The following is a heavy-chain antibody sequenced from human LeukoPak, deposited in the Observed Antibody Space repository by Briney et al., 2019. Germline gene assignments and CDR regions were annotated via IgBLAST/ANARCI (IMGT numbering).Heavy chain of an antibody. CDR3: AILYDSSGYYRGNAFDI. CDR1: GGSISSYY. J-gene: IGHJ3*02. CDR2: IYYSGST. Sequence: PSETLSLTCTVSGGSISSYYWGWIRQPPGKGLEWIGYIYYSGSTNYNPSLKSRVTISVDTSKNQFSLKLSSVTAADTAVYYCAILYDSSGYYRGNAFDIWGQGTMVTVSS. D-gene: IGHD3-22*01. V-gene: IGHV4-59*01.